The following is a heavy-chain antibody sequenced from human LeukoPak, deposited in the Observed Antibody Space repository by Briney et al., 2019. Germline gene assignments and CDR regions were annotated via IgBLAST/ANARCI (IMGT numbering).Heavy chain of an antibody. Sequence: PSETLSLTCTVSGGSISSSSYYWGWLRQPPGKGLEWIGSIYYSGSTYYNPSLKSRVTISVDTSKNQFSLKLSSVTAADTAVYYCARDGHPPNWFDPWGQGTLITVSS. CDR1: GGSISSSSYY. CDR3: ARDGHPPNWFDP. V-gene: IGHV4-39*07. CDR2: IYYSGST. J-gene: IGHJ5*02.